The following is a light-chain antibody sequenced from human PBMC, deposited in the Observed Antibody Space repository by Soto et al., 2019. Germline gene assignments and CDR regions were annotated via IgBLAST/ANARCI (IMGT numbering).Light chain of an antibody. J-gene: IGLJ1*01. Sequence: QSVLTQPASVSGSPGQSITISCTGTNSDVGGYNYVSWYQQHPGKAPKLMIYEVNDRPSGVSNRFSGSKSGNTASLTISGLQAEDEADYYCSSYRSSNTYVFGTGTKLTVL. CDR1: NSDVGGYNY. CDR3: SSYRSSNTYV. CDR2: EVN. V-gene: IGLV2-14*01.